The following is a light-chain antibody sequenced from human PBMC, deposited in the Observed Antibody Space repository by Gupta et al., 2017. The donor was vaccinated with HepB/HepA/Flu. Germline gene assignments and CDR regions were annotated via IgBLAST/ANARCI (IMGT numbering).Light chain of an antibody. CDR3: RQEVQTPLT. J-gene: IGKJ4*01. CDR2: LGS. V-gene: IGKV2-28*01. Sequence: DIVMTHSPLCLRVTPGELASISCRASHGRIHSNGNNNLNWYVQKPGQSPQFLIYLGSKRASGVPDRFSGSGSGTDFTFKISRGEAEDVGIYYCRQEVQTPLTFGRGTKVDIK. CDR1: HGRIHSNGNNN.